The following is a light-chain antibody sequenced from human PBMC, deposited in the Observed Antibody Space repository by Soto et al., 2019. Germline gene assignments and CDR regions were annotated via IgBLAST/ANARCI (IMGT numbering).Light chain of an antibody. Sequence: TQSPSSVSESVGDGVTITCQASQFLXNYFDWYQEKPGKVHKLLXAAAYTLQSGVPSRLSGSGSGTDFTFTISSLQPEDVAIYYCQQYENLTSTFGQGTRLEIK. CDR1: QFLXNY. CDR2: AAY. V-gene: IGKV1-27*01. CDR3: QQYENLTST. J-gene: IGKJ5*01.